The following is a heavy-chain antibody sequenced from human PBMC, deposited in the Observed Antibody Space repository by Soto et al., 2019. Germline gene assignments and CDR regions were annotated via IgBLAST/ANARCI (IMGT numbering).Heavy chain of an antibody. CDR2: IDPSDSYT. D-gene: IGHD3-10*01. Sequence: PGESLKISCKGSGYSFTSYWISWVRQMPGKGLEWMGRIDPSDSYTNYSPSFQGHVTISADKSISTAYLQWSSLKASDTAMYYCARQGPGRWFLSSSGADNWGQGTMGTVSS. V-gene: IGHV5-10-1*01. CDR3: ARQGPGRWFLSSSGADN. J-gene: IGHJ4*02. CDR1: GYSFTSYW.